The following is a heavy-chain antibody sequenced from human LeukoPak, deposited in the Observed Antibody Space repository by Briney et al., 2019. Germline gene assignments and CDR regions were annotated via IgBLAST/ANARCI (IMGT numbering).Heavy chain of an antibody. CDR1: GFTFSSYG. D-gene: IGHD3-3*01. CDR3: ARDRDFWSGYTFDY. Sequence: GGSLRLSCAASGFTFSSYGMHWVRQAPGKGLEWVANIKQDGSEKYYVDSVKGRFTISRDNAKNSLYLQMNSLRAEDTAVYYCARDRDFWSGYTFDYWGQGTLVTVSS. J-gene: IGHJ4*02. CDR2: IKQDGSEK. V-gene: IGHV3-7*01.